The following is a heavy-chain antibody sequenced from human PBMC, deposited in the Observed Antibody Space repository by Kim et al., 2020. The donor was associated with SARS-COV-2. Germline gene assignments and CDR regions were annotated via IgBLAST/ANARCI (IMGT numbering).Heavy chain of an antibody. D-gene: IGHD3-9*01. CDR3: ARVRLVTYYFDY. V-gene: IGHV5-51*01. Sequence: SYSPSFQGQVTISADKSISTAYLQGSSRKASDTAMYYCARVRLVTYYFDYWGQGTLVTVSS. J-gene: IGHJ4*02.